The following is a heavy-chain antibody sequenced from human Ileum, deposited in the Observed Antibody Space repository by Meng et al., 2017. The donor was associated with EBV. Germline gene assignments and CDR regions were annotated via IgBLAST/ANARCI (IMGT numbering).Heavy chain of an antibody. D-gene: IGHD4-23*01. V-gene: IGHV1-69*01. Sequence: VQLVQLGAGMKEPGSSVKFSCMASGGNFKTFVFRWVRLAPGRGLEWMGGVPHVFTSTFYAKHFKDRVTITADESTNADFMELKNLQSDDTAIYYCATDVGTVADHWGPGTLVTVSS. CDR1: GGNFKTFV. CDR3: ATDVGTVADH. CDR2: VPHVFTST. J-gene: IGHJ4*02.